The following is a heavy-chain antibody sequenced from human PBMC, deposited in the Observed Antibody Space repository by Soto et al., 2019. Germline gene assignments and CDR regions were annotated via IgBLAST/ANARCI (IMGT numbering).Heavy chain of an antibody. CDR3: ARARRGISGSYYFDY. CDR1: GYTFTSYG. Sequence: ASVKVSCKASGYTFTSYGISWVRQAPGQGLEWMGWISAYNGNTNYAQKLQGRVTMTTDTSTSTAYMELRSLRSDDTAVYYCARARRGISGSYYFDYWGQGTLVTVSS. CDR2: ISAYNGNT. J-gene: IGHJ4*02. D-gene: IGHD1-26*01. V-gene: IGHV1-18*01.